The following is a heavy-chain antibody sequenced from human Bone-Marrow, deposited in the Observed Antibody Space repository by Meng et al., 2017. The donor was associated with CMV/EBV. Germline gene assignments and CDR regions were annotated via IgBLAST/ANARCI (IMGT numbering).Heavy chain of an antibody. D-gene: IGHD6-19*01. J-gene: IGHJ4*02. CDR2: INPNSGGT. Sequence: ASVKVSYKHSGYTFTGYYMHWVRQAPGQGLEWMGWINPNSGGTNYAQKFQGRVTMTRDTSISTAYMELSRLRPDDTAVYYCSRDAYDSGWYRFDYWGQGTLVTVSS. CDR3: SRDAYDSGWYRFDY. CDR1: GYTFTGYY. V-gene: IGHV1-2*02.